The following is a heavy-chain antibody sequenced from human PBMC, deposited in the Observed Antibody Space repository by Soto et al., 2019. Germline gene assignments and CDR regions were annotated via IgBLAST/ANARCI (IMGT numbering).Heavy chain of an antibody. D-gene: IGHD6-6*01. CDR1: GFTFSSYA. Sequence: GGSLRLSCAASGFTFSSYAMNWVRRAPGKGLEWVSGISGSGGSTSYADSVKGRFTISRDNSQNTLYLQMNSLRAEDTAVYYCAKDQRSTSTRGSFDYWGQGTLVTVSS. V-gene: IGHV3-23*01. J-gene: IGHJ4*02. CDR2: ISGSGGST. CDR3: AKDQRSTSTRGSFDY.